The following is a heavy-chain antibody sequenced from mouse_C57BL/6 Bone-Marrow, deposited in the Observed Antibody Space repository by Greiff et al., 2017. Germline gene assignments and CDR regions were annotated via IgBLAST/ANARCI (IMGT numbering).Heavy chain of an antibody. J-gene: IGHJ2*01. CDR1: CFNIKDDY. CDR2: IDPENGDT. CDR3: TSEVKDY. Sequence: EVKLVESGAELVRPGASVKLSCTASCFNIKDDYMHWVKQRPEQGLVWIGWIDPENGDTEYASKFQGNATITADTSSNTAYLQLSSLTSEDTAVYSCTSEVKDYWGQGTTLTVSS. D-gene: IGHD2-2*01. V-gene: IGHV14-4*01.